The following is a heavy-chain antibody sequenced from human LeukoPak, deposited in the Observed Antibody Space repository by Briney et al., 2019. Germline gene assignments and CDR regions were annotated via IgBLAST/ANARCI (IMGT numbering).Heavy chain of an antibody. CDR1: GFTFRSYW. D-gene: IGHD2-21*02. Sequence: GGSLRLSCAASGFTFRSYWMSWVRQAPGKGLEWVANIKQDGSEKYYVDSVKGRFTISRDNAKNSLYLQMNSLRAEDTAVYYCARDMCGGDCYLYYFDYWGQGTLVTVSS. CDR3: ARDMCGGDCYLYYFDY. V-gene: IGHV3-7*01. J-gene: IGHJ4*02. CDR2: IKQDGSEK.